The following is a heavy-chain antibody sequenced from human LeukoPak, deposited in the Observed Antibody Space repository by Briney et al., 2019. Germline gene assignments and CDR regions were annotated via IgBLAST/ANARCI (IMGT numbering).Heavy chain of an antibody. J-gene: IGHJ4*02. D-gene: IGHD2-15*01. V-gene: IGHV3-21*01. CDR1: GYSFSSYS. Sequence: PGGSLRLSCAASGYSFSSYSKSGFRQPPGRGRQGCSAIISRSGYIYYAPSVKGRFTISRDTAKNSLYLQMNSLRAEDTAVYYCARDPDCSGGSCYYDYWGQGTLVTVSS. CDR3: ARDPDCSGGSCYYDY. CDR2: IISRSGYI.